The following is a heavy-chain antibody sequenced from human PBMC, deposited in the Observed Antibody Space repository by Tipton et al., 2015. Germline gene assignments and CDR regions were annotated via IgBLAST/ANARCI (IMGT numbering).Heavy chain of an antibody. D-gene: IGHD3-10*01. CDR1: GGSISGYY. CDR3: ARTPLKDSGSYYYCGIDV. CDR2: IYYSGTV. Sequence: TLSLTCTVSGGSISGYYWSWIRPPPGKGLEWIGYIYYSGTVNYNPSLTSRVTISVDTSKNQFSLKLSSVTAADTAVYFCARTPLKDSGSYYYCGIDVGGQGNPGHRLL. V-gene: IGHV4-59*01. J-gene: IGHJ6*02.